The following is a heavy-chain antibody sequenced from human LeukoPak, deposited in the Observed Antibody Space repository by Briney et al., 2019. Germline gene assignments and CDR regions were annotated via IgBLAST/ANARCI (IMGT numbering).Heavy chain of an antibody. Sequence: PSEALSLTCAVYGGSFSGYNWNWIRQAPGKGLEWIGEINHLGNNKKSPSLKGRVTLSVDTSKNQFSLKLTSVTAADTAVYYCARGSPKLDSWGQGTPVTVSS. CDR1: GGSFSGYN. CDR2: INHLGNN. CDR3: ARGSPKLDS. V-gene: IGHV4-34*01. J-gene: IGHJ5*01.